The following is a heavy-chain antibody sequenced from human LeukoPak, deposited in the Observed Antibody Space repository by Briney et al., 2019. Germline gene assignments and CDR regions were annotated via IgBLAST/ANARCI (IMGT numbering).Heavy chain of an antibody. CDR2: ISAYNGNT. J-gene: IGHJ4*02. V-gene: IGHV1-18*01. Sequence: ASVEVSCKASGYTFTSYGISWVRQAPGQGLEWMGWISAYNGNTNYAQKLQGRVTMTTDTSTSTAYMELRSLRSDDTAVYYCARDLGGDYDILTGYSYWGQGTLVTVSS. CDR3: ARDLGGDYDILTGYSY. D-gene: IGHD3-9*01. CDR1: GYTFTSYG.